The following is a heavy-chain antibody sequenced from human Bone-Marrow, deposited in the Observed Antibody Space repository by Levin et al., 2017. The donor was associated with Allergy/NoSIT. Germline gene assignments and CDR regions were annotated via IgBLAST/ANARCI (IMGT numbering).Heavy chain of an antibody. D-gene: IGHD3-22*01. CDR1: GFRFSDHG. CDR2: IWYDGSNK. CDR3: ARDLDTSELFDS. J-gene: IGHJ4*02. V-gene: IGHV3-33*01. Sequence: GGSLRLSCAASGFRFSDHGMHWVRQAPGKGLEWVGVIWYDGSNKYYADSVKGRITISRDNSKNTLYLQVDNLRVDDTAVYFCARDLDTSELFDSWGQGTLVTVSS.